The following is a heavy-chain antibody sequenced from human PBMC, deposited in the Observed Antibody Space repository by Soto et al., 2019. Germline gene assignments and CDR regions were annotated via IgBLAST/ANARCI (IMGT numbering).Heavy chain of an antibody. J-gene: IGHJ4*02. CDR3: ARAGLTYYYDSSGYWTLDY. CDR2: ISAYNGNT. Sequence: ASVKVSCKASGYTFTSYGISWVRQAPGQGLEWMGWISAYNGNTNYAQKFQGRVTMTTDTSTSTAYMELRSLRSDDTAVYYCARAGLTYYYDSSGYWTLDYWGQGTLVTVSS. V-gene: IGHV1-18*01. CDR1: GYTFTSYG. D-gene: IGHD3-22*01.